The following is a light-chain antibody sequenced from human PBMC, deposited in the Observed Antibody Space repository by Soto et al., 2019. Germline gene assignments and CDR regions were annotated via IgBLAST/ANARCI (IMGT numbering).Light chain of an antibody. J-gene: IGLJ1*01. Sequence: QSALTQPASVSGSPGQSITISCTGTSSYFGVYNSVSWYQHYPGKTPKLMIHDVSNRPSGVSNRFSGSKSGNTASLTISGLQAEDEADYYCSSYTSSSSYVFGSGTKVTVL. CDR1: SSYFGVYNS. CDR2: DVS. CDR3: SSYTSSSSYV. V-gene: IGLV2-14*03.